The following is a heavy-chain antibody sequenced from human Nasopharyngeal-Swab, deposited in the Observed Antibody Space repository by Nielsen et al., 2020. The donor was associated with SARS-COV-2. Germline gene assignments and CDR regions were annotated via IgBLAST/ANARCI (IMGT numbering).Heavy chain of an antibody. D-gene: IGHD3-10*01. Sequence: VRQMPGKGLEWTGIIDPGDSDTRYSPAFQGQVTISADKSISTAYLQWSSLKASDTAMYYCARLGYGSGSYVDYWGQGTLVTVSS. CDR2: IDPGDSDT. J-gene: IGHJ4*02. CDR3: ARLGYGSGSYVDY. V-gene: IGHV5-51*01.